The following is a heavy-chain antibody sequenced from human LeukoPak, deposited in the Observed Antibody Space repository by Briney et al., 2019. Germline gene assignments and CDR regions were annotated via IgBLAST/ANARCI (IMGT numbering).Heavy chain of an antibody. CDR3: VRGVSSGL. D-gene: IGHD3-22*01. J-gene: IGHJ4*02. CDR2: IHYSGTT. CDR1: GGSISPYY. Sequence: TSETLSLTCTVSGGSISPYYWTWIRQPSGKGLEWIGYIHYSGTTSYNPSLKSRVTISVDTSKNQFSLKLTSVTPADTAVYYCVRGVSSGLWGQGTLVSVS. V-gene: IGHV4-59*01.